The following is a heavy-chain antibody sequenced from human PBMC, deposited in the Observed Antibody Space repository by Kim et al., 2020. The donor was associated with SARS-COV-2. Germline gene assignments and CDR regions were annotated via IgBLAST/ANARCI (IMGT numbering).Heavy chain of an antibody. V-gene: IGHV3-23*01. J-gene: IGHJ4*02. CDR1: GFTFSTSG. CDR3: AKEYSGDILTGYYVVGQGPADY. Sequence: GGSLRLSCAASGFTFSTSGMSWVRQAPGKGLEWVSGISGSGGTTYYADSVKGRFTISRDNSKNILYLQMNSLRAEDTAVYYCAKEYSGDILTGYYVVGQGPADYWGQGTLVTVSS. CDR2: ISGSGGTT. D-gene: IGHD3-9*01.